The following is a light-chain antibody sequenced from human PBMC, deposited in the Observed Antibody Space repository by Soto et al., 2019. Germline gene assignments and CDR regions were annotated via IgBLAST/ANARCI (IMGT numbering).Light chain of an antibody. CDR1: QSLLHSNGYNF. J-gene: IGKJ2*01. CDR2: WGY. Sequence: DIVMTQSPLSLPVTPGEPASISCRSSQSLLHSNGYNFLDWYLQKPGQSPQLLIYWGYNQASGVPDRFSGSGSGTDFTLKISRLEVEDVGVYYCMQALQTPPYTFGQGTKLEIK. CDR3: MQALQTPPYT. V-gene: IGKV2-28*01.